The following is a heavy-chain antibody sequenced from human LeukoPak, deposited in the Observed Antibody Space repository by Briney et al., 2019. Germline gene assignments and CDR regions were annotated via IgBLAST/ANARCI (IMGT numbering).Heavy chain of an antibody. CDR1: GGSFSGYY. D-gene: IGHD1-20*01. J-gene: IGHJ5*02. CDR2: INHSGST. CDR3: ARGYPITAHVSWFDP. Sequence: SETLSLTCAFYGGSFSGYYWSWIRQPPGKGLEWIGEINHSGSTNYNPSLKSRVTISVDTSKNQFSLKLSSVTAADTAVYYCARGYPITAHVSWFDPWGQGTLVTVSS. V-gene: IGHV4-34*01.